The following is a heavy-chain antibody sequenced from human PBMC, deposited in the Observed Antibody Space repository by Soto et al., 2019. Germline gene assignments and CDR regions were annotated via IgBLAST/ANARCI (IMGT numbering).Heavy chain of an antibody. CDR1: GFTFSSYG. Sequence: HPGGSLRLSCAASGFTFSSYGMHWVRQAPGKGLEWVANIKQDGNEKYYVDSVKGRFTIFRDNAKNSLYLQMNSLRAEDTAVYYCAREAYRGYSYPMFWGQGTLVTVSS. CDR2: IKQDGNEK. D-gene: IGHD3-10*02. CDR3: AREAYRGYSYPMF. V-gene: IGHV3-7*01. J-gene: IGHJ4*02.